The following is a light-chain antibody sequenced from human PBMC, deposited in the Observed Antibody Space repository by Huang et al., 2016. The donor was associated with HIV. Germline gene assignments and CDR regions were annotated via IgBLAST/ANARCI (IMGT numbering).Light chain of an antibody. CDR3: QQYYNTPLT. Sequence: DIVMTQSPDFLAVSLGERVTINCKSRQSVLYSPNNKNYLAWYQQKPGRPPDLLIYWASTRESGVPDRFSGSGSGTDFTRTISNLQAEDVAIYYCQQYYNTPLTFGGGTKVELK. CDR2: WAS. J-gene: IGKJ4*01. V-gene: IGKV4-1*01. CDR1: QSVLYSPNNKNY.